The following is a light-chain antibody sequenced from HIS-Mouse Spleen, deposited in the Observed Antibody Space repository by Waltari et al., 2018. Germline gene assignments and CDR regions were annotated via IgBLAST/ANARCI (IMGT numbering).Light chain of an antibody. V-gene: IGLV1-47*01. J-gene: IGLJ3*02. CDR3: AAWDDSLSGRV. CDR2: RNN. Sequence: QSVLTQPPSASGTPGQRVTISCSGSSPNIGRNYVYWYQQPPGTAPQLLIYRNNPRPSGVPDRFSGSKSGTSASLAISGLRSEDEADYYCAAWDDSLSGRVFGGGTKLTVL. CDR1: SPNIGRNY.